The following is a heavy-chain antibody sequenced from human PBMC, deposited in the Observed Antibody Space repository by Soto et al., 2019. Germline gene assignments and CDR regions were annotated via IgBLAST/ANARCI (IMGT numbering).Heavy chain of an antibody. CDR1: GYTFSDAY. CDR3: ARGRGRVALGHSASVGY. V-gene: IGHV1-2*02. Sequence: QVQLVQSGAEVKKPGASVKVSCKASGYTFSDAYVHWVRQAPGQGLEWMGWSNPNSGGTYYPQKFRGRVTMTGDTTIDTAYMELTSLRSDDTAVYFCARGRGRVALGHSASVGYWGQGTLVSVSS. J-gene: IGHJ4*02. CDR2: SNPNSGGT. D-gene: IGHD6-25*01.